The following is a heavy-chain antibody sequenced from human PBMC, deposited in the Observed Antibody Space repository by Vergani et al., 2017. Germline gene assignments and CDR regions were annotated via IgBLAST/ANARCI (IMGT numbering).Heavy chain of an antibody. V-gene: IGHV1-18*01. CDR3: AREDSTAVAGTGGDDY. D-gene: IGHD6-19*01. CDR1: GYTFTSYG. J-gene: IGHJ4*02. Sequence: QVQLVQSGAEVKKPGASVKVSCKASGYTFTSYGISWVRQAPGQGLEWMGWISAYNGNTNYAQKLQGRGTMTTDTSTSTAYMELRSLRSDDTAVYYCAREDSTAVAGTGGDDYWGQGTLVTVSS. CDR2: ISAYNGNT.